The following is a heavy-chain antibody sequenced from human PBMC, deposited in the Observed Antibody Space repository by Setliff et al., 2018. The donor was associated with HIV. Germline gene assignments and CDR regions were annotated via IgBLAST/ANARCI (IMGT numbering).Heavy chain of an antibody. CDR3: SRGPTIRGSFTGVVYTAPLPSFDT. CDR2: INNYGVT. J-gene: IGHJ4*02. D-gene: IGHD3-3*01. V-gene: IGHV4-34*01. CDR1: GGSFSGFS. Sequence: EPLSLTCAVYGGSFSGFSWNWIRQPPGKGLEWIGDINNYGVTLYTSSLAGRVTISVDTSKNQFSLTLKSLTVADTALYFCSRGPTIRGSFTGVVYTAPLPSFDTWSQGSLVTVSS.